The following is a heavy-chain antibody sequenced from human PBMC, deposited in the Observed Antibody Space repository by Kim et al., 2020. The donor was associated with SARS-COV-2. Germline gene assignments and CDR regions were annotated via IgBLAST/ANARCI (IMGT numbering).Heavy chain of an antibody. CDR3: AREMAGYCSGGSCYSGGPPRTGDYYYYYGMDV. V-gene: IGHV3-33*01. J-gene: IGHJ6*02. D-gene: IGHD2-15*01. CDR1: GFTFSSYG. Sequence: GGYLRLSCAASGFTFSSYGMHWVRQAPGKGLEWVAVIWYDGSNKYYADSVKGRFTISRDNSKNTLYLQMNGLRAEDTAVYYCAREMAGYCSGGSCYSGGPPRTGDYYYYYGMDVWGQGTTVTVSS. CDR2: IWYDGSNK.